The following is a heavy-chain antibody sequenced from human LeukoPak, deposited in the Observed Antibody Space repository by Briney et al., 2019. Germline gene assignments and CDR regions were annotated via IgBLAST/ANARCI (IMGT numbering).Heavy chain of an antibody. V-gene: IGHV4-34*01. D-gene: IGHD4-11*01. J-gene: IGHJ4*02. CDR1: VRSIIGYH. Sequence: PSEPLSLTCGLFVRSIIGYHWNWIRQSPGKGLECIGEINHSGSANYIPYFKSRVTISLDTSKNQFSLELRSVTAADTAVYYCARDPTTVVSVPYYFDDWGQGTLVTVSS. CDR2: INHSGSA. CDR3: ARDPTTVVSVPYYFDD.